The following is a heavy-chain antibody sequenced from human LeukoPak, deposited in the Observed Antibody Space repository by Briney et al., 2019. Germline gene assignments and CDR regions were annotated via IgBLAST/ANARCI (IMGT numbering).Heavy chain of an antibody. CDR3: ARDIVVVPAAIGGRWFDP. CDR2: IYYSGST. D-gene: IGHD2-2*01. J-gene: IGHJ5*02. Sequence: PSETLSLTCTVSGGSISSGGYYWSWIRQHPGKGLEWIGYIYYSGSTYYNPSLKSRVTISVDTSKNQFSLKLSSVTAADTAVYYCARDIVVVPAAIGGRWFDPWGQGTLVTVSS. V-gene: IGHV4-31*03. CDR1: GGSISSGGYY.